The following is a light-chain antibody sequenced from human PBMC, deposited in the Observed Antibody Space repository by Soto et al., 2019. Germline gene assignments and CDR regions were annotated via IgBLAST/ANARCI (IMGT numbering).Light chain of an antibody. CDR2: NVI. V-gene: IGLV2-11*01. CDR3: SSHAGINNVV. CDR1: SSDVGGYNF. J-gene: IGLJ3*02. Sequence: QSALTQPRSVSGSPGQSVTISCTGTSSDVGGYNFVSWYQHHPGKAPKLMIYNVIQRPSGVPDRFSASKSGNTASLTISGLQAEDEADYYCSSHAGINNVVFGGGTKLTVL.